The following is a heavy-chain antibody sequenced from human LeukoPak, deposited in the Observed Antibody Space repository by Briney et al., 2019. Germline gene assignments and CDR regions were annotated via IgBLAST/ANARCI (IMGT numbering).Heavy chain of an antibody. D-gene: IGHD6-13*01. CDR1: GYTFTSYG. J-gene: IGHJ4*02. CDR3: ARDWSSGWYDY. CDR2: ISAYNHNT. V-gene: IGHV1-18*01. Sequence: GASVTVSCKASGYTFTSYGISWVRPAPGQGLEWMGWISAYNHNTNYAQKLQGRVTMTIDTSTSTAYMELRSLRSDDTAVYYCARDWSSGWYDYWGQGTLVTVSS.